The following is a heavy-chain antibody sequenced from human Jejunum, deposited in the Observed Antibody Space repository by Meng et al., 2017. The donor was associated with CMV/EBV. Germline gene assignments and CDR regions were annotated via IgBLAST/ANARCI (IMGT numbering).Heavy chain of an antibody. CDR3: ARGPPVRLVNAGRWFDP. J-gene: IGHJ5*02. D-gene: IGHD2-21*01. CDR1: SVTNGDYF. Sequence: SVTNGDYFWSWIRQPSGKGLEFIGHIYYNGITNYNPSLNGRVTMSVDTSKNQISLTLTSVTAADTAVYYCARGPPVRLVNAGRWFDPWGQGTLVTVSS. CDR2: IYYNGIT. V-gene: IGHV4-61*08.